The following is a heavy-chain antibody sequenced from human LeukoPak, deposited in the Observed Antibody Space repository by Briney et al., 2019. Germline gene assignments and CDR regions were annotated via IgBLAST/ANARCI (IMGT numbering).Heavy chain of an antibody. CDR1: GYTFTSYY. D-gene: IGHD2-2*02. CDR2: INPSGGST. CDR3: ARDGGVLYCSSTSCYIDY. Sequence: ASVKVSCKASGYTFTSYYMHWVRQAPGQGLEWMGIINPSGGSTSYAQKFQGRVTMTRDTSISTAYMELTSLRSEDTAVYYCARDGGVLYCSSTSCYIDYWGQGTLVTVSS. J-gene: IGHJ4*02. V-gene: IGHV1-46*01.